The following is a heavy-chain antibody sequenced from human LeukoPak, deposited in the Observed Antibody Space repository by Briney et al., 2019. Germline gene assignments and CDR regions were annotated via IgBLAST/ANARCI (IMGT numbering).Heavy chain of an antibody. CDR2: IGTAGDT. CDR3: VRGTGYSAYDYDFDY. V-gene: IGHV3-13*04. CDR1: GSTFSSYD. J-gene: IGHJ4*02. D-gene: IGHD5-12*01. Sequence: GGSLRLSCAASGSTFSSYDMHWVRQATGKGLEWVSAIGTAGDTYYPGSVKGRFTISRENAKNSLYLQMNSLRAGDTAVYYCVRGTGYSAYDYDFDYWGQGTLVTVSS.